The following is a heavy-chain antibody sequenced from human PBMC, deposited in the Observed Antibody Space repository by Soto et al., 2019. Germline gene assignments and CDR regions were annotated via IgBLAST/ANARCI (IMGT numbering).Heavy chain of an antibody. CDR1: GFTFSNAW. CDR2: IKSKTDGGTT. CDR3: TTASNLYCSGGSCPHFDI. D-gene: IGHD2-15*01. J-gene: IGHJ3*02. V-gene: IGHV3-15*01. Sequence: GGSLRLSCAASGFTFSNAWMSWVRQAPGKGLEWVGRIKSKTDGGTTDYAAPVKGRFTISRDVSKNTLYLQMNSLKTEDTAVYYCTTASNLYCSGGSCPHFDIWGQGTMVTVSS.